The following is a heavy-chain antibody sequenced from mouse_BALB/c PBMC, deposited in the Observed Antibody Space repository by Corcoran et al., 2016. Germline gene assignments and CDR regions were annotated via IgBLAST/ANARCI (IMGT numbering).Heavy chain of an antibody. CDR3: GRGGGYAGFDY. V-gene: IGHV1S136*01. CDR2: INPYNDGT. CDR1: GYTFTSYV. Sequence: EVQLQQSGPELVKPGASVKMSCKASGYTFTSYVMHWVKQKPGQGLEWIGYINPYNDGTKYNEKFKGKATLTSDKSPSTAYMELSSLTSEDSAVYYCGRGGGYAGFDYWGQGTTLTVSS. D-gene: IGHD2-2*01. J-gene: IGHJ2*01.